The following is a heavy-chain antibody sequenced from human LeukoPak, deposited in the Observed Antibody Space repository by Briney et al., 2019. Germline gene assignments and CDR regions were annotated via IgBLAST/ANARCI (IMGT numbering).Heavy chain of an antibody. D-gene: IGHD3-22*01. CDR2: IKQDGSEK. CDR1: GFTFSSYW. CDR3: ARDAGYYDSSGYYFYYYYYGMDV. Sequence: GGSLRLSCAASGFTFSSYWMSWVRQAPGKGLEWVANIKQDGSEKYYVDSVKGRFTISRDNAKNSLYLQMNSLRAEDTAVYYCARDAGYYDSSGYYFYYYYYGMDVWGQGTTVTVSS. J-gene: IGHJ6*02. V-gene: IGHV3-7*01.